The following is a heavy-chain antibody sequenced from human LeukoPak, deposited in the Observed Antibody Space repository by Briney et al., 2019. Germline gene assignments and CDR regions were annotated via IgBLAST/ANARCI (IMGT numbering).Heavy chain of an antibody. CDR2: IRADGSNT. CDR1: GFTFSTYG. D-gene: IGHD3-10*02. CDR3: ARGNMLRDIDY. V-gene: IGHV3-30*02. Sequence: GGSLRLSCAASGFTFSTYGMHWVRQAPGKGLEWVAVIRADGSNTYYADSVRGRFTISRDNSKNTLFLQMSSLTAEDTAIYYCARGNMLRDIDYWGQGTLVTVSS. J-gene: IGHJ4*02.